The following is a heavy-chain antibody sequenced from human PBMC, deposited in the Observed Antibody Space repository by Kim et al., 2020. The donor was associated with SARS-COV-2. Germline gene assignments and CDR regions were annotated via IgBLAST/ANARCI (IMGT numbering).Heavy chain of an antibody. CDR1: GFTFSSYA. Sequence: GGSLRLSCAASGFTFSSYAMSWVRQAPGKGLEWVSAISGSGGSTYYADSVKGRFTISRDNSKNTLYLQMNSLRAEDTAVYYCAKTSAPPLRSVAGWVDYWGQGTLVTVSS. CDR2: ISGSGGST. D-gene: IGHD6-19*01. J-gene: IGHJ4*02. CDR3: AKTSAPPLRSVAGWVDY. V-gene: IGHV3-23*01.